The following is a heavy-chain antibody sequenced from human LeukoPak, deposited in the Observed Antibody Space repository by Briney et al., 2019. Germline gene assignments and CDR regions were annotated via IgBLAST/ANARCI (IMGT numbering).Heavy chain of an antibody. Sequence: GRSLRLSCTTSGFTFSDYAMSWVRQAPGKGLEWVGFIRSKAYGGTTEYAAYVKGKFTISRDDSRRIVYLQMNSLKTEDTAVYYCTREGRGSDAFDYWGQGTLVTVSS. CDR3: TREGRGSDAFDY. CDR2: IRSKAYGGTT. J-gene: IGHJ4*02. V-gene: IGHV3-49*04. D-gene: IGHD3-16*01. CDR1: GFTFSDYA.